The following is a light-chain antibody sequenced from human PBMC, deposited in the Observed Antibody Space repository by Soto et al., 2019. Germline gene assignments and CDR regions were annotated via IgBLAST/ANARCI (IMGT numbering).Light chain of an antibody. V-gene: IGKV3-11*01. CDR3: QQRSNSPLT. CDR2: DAS. J-gene: IGKJ4*01. Sequence: EVVLTQSPATLSLSPGERATLSCRASQSISSYLAWYQQRPGQAPRLLIYDASNRATGIPARFSGSGSGTDFTLTISSLEPEDFAMYYCQQRSNSPLTFGGGTEVEIK. CDR1: QSISSY.